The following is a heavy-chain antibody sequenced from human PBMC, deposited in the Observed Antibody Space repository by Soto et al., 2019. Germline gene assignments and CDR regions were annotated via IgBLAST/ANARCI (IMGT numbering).Heavy chain of an antibody. V-gene: IGHV3-49*03. Sequence: GGSLRLSCTASGFTFGDYAMSWFRQAPGKGLEWVGFIRSKAYGGTTEYAGSVKGRFTISRDDSKSIAYLQMNSLKTEDTAVYYCTREGYSSSWYPSWFDPWGQGTLVTVSS. D-gene: IGHD6-13*01. CDR1: GFTFGDYA. CDR2: IRSKAYGGTT. J-gene: IGHJ5*02. CDR3: TREGYSSSWYPSWFDP.